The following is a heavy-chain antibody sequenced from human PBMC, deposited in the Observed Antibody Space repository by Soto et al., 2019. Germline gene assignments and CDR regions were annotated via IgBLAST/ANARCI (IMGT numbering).Heavy chain of an antibody. V-gene: IGHV3-15*01. D-gene: IGHD1-26*01. Sequence: EVQLVESGGGFVQPGGSLRLSCVASRFSFTNAWMSWVRQAPGKGPEWVGRIKSKTDGGTADYAAPVKGRFTISRDDSQNTLYLHMYSLKTEVTALYHCSTDIGIYGLDTWVQGTTVTVSS. CDR1: RFSFTNAW. CDR3: STDIGIYGLDT. CDR2: IKSKTDGGTA. J-gene: IGHJ6*02.